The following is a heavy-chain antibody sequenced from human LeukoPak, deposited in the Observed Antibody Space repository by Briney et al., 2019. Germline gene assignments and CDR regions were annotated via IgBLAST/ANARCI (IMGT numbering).Heavy chain of an antibody. CDR2: IYYSGST. CDR3: ARLSRDGYNYADY. CDR1: GGSISSYY. J-gene: IGHJ4*02. Sequence: SETLSLTCTVSGGSISSYYWSWIRQPPGKGLEWIGYIYYSGSTNYSPSLKSRVTISVDTSKNQFSLKLSSVTAADTAVYYCARLSRDGYNYADYWGQGTLVTVSS. D-gene: IGHD5-24*01. V-gene: IGHV4-59*08.